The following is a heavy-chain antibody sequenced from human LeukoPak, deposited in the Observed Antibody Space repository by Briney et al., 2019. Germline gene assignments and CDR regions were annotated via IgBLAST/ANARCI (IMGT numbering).Heavy chain of an antibody. V-gene: IGHV1-69*13. Sequence: SVKVSCKASGGTYNNYAITWVRQAPGQGLEWLGGILPAFGTSNYAQRFQGRVTITADESTGTTYMELSSLRSEDTAVYYCARDHRGFYYGSGNYYYLDVWGKGTTVTVSS. D-gene: IGHD3-10*01. CDR2: ILPAFGTS. J-gene: IGHJ6*03. CDR1: GGTYNNYA. CDR3: ARDHRGFYYGSGNYYYLDV.